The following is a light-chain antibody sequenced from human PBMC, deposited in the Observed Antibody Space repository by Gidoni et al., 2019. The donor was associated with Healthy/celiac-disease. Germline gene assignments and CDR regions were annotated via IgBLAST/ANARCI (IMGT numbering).Light chain of an antibody. J-gene: IGKJ2*01. Sequence: EIVFTQSPATLSLSPGERATLSCRARQCVSSSYLAWYQQKPGQAPRLLIYGASSRATGIPDRFSGSGSGTDFTLTISRLEPEDFAVYYCQQYGSSPPKYTFXXXTKLEIK. V-gene: IGKV3-20*01. CDR1: QCVSSSY. CDR2: GAS. CDR3: QQYGSSPPKYT.